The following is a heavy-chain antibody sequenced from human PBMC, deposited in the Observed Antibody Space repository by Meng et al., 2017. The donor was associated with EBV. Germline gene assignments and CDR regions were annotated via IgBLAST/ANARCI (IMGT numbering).Heavy chain of an antibody. CDR1: GYTFTSYA. V-gene: IGHV1-3*01. Sequence: VQLVQSGAEVKQPGASVKVSCKASGYTFTSYAMNWVSQAPGQRLEWMGWINAGNGNTKYSQKFQGRVNITRDTSASTAYMELSSLRSEDTAVYYCARSGATIFGVVIPTYYFDYWGQGTLVTVSS. D-gene: IGHD3-3*01. CDR2: INAGNGNT. J-gene: IGHJ4*02. CDR3: ARSGATIFGVVIPTYYFDY.